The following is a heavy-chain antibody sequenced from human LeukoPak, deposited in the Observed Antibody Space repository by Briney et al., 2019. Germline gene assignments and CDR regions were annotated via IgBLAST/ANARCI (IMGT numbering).Heavy chain of an antibody. D-gene: IGHD2-2*02. J-gene: IGHJ3*02. CDR3: ARDRCSSTSCYRHAFDI. V-gene: IGHV3-30-3*01. CDR2: ISYDGSNK. Sequence: GGSLRLSCAASGFTFSSYAMHWVRQVPGKGLEWVAVISYDGSNKYYADSVKGRFTISRDNSKNTLYLQMNSLRAEDTAVYYCARDRCSSTSCYRHAFDIWGQGTMVTVSS. CDR1: GFTFSSYA.